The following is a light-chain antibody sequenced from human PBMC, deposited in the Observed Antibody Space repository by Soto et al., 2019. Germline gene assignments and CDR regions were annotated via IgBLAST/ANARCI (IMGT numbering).Light chain of an antibody. CDR2: KAS. Sequence: DIQMTQSPSTLSASVGDTVTITCRASQSISNWLAWYQQKPGKAPKVLIYKASTLESGVPSRFSGSGSGTEFTLTISSLQPDDFATYYCQQYSTSLVTFGQGTKVEIK. CDR1: QSISNW. CDR3: QQYSTSLVT. V-gene: IGKV1-5*03. J-gene: IGKJ1*01.